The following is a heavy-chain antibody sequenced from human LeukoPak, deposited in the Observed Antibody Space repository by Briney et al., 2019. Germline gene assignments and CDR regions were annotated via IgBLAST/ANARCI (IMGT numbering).Heavy chain of an antibody. CDR2: ISGSGGST. D-gene: IGHD2-2*02. CDR3: AKDRKYCSSTSCYSPSDY. J-gene: IGHJ4*02. Sequence: PGGSLRLSCAASGFTFSSYAMSWVRQAPGKGLEWVSAISGSGGSTYYADSVKGRFTISRDNSKNTLYLQMNSLRAEDTAVYYCAKDRKYCSSTSCYSPSDYWGQGTLVTVSS. V-gene: IGHV3-23*01. CDR1: GFTFSSYA.